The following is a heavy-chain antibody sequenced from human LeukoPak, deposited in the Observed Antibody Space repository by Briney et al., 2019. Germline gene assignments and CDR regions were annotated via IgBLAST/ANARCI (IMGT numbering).Heavy chain of an antibody. J-gene: IGHJ4*02. Sequence: ASVKVSCKVSGCTLTELSMHWVRQAPGKGLEWMGGFDPEDGATIYAQKFQGRVTMTEDTSTDTAYMELSSLRSEDTAVYYCATVVLYSGYYFDYWGQGTLVTVSS. CDR3: ATVVLYSGYYFDY. CDR1: GCTLTELS. CDR2: FDPEDGAT. V-gene: IGHV1-24*01. D-gene: IGHD5-12*01.